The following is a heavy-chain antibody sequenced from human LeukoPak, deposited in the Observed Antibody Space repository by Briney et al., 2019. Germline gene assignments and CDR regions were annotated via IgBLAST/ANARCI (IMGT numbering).Heavy chain of an antibody. V-gene: IGHV4-61*02. D-gene: IGHD6-19*01. J-gene: IGHJ4*02. CDR1: GGSISSSNYF. CDR3: AREFSSGWIFYFDH. Sequence: SETLSLTCTVSGGSISSSNYFWSWIRQPAGKGLEWIGRIYSSGSTNYDPSLKSRVTISVDTSKNQFSLKLNSVTAADTAVYYCAREFSSGWIFYFDHWGQRALVTVSS. CDR2: IYSSGST.